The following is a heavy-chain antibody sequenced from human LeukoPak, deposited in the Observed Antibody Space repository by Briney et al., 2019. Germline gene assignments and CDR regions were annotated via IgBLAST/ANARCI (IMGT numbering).Heavy chain of an antibody. V-gene: IGHV3-23*01. J-gene: IGHJ4*02. CDR1: GFTFSSYA. CDR3: AKEGVFDYYGSGSLYYFDY. D-gene: IGHD3-10*01. Sequence: GGSLRLSCAASGFTFSSYAMSWVRQAPGKGLEWVSAISGSGGSTYYADSVKGRFAISRDNSKNTLYLQMNSLRAEDTAVYYCAKEGVFDYYGSGSLYYFDYWGQGTLVTVSS. CDR2: ISGSGGST.